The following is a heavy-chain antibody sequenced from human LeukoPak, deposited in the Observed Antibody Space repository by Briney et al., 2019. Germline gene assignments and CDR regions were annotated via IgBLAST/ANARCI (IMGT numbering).Heavy chain of an antibody. CDR3: ARRGYCSSTSCYVGY. D-gene: IGHD2-2*01. CDR1: GGSISISSYY. CDR2: IYYSGST. J-gene: IGHJ4*02. V-gene: IGHV4-39*01. Sequence: PSETLSLTCTVSGGSISISSYYWGWIRQPPGKGLEWIGSIYYSGSTYYNPSLKSRVTISVDTSKNQFSLKLSSVTAADTAVYYCARRGYCSSTSCYVGYWGQGTLVTVSS.